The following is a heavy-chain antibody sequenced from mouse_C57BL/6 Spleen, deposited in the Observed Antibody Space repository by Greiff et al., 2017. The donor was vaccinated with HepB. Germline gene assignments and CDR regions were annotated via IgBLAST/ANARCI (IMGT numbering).Heavy chain of an antibody. V-gene: IGHV5-16*01. J-gene: IGHJ4*01. CDR1: GFTFSDYY. Sequence: EVKLMESEGGLVQPGSYMKLSCTASGFTFSDYYMAWVRQVPEKGLEWVANINYDGSSTYYLDSLKSRFIISRDNAKNILYLQMSSLKSEDTATYYCARDRGPAMDYWGQGTSVTVSS. CDR2: INYDGSST. CDR3: ARDRGPAMDY.